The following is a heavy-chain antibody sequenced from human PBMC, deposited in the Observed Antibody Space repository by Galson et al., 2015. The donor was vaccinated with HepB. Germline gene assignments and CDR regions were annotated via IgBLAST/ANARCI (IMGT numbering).Heavy chain of an antibody. CDR3: ATVAYCSSTSCYGDFQH. V-gene: IGHV1-24*01. J-gene: IGHJ1*01. D-gene: IGHD2-2*01. Sequence: SVKVSCKVSGYTLTELSMHWVRQAPGKGLEWMGGFDPEDGETIYAQKFQGRVTMTEDTSTDTAYMELSSLRSEDTAVYYCATVAYCSSTSCYGDFQHWGQGTLVTVSS. CDR1: GYTLTELS. CDR2: FDPEDGET.